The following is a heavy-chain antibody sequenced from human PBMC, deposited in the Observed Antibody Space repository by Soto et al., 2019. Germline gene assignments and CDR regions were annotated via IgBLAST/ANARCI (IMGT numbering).Heavy chain of an antibody. CDR1: GFTFSSYA. CDR2: ISGSGGST. J-gene: IGHJ4*02. CDR3: AKDRSYYYDSSGYYESY. Sequence: GGSLRLSCAASGFTFSSYAMIWVRQAPGKGLEWVSAISGSGGSTYYADSVKGRFTISRDNSKNTLYLQMNSLRAEDTAVYYCAKDRSYYYDSSGYYESYWGQGTLVTVSS. D-gene: IGHD3-22*01. V-gene: IGHV3-23*01.